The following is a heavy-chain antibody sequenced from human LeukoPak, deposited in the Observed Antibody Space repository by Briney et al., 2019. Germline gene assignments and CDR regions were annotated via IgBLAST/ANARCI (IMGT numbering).Heavy chain of an antibody. CDR1: GGTFSSYA. CDR3: ASVKGCSYVSSWYYFDY. D-gene: IGHD5-18*01. V-gene: IGHV1-69*05. CDR2: IIPIFGTA. Sequence: ASVKVSCKASGGTFSSYAISWVRQAPGQGLEWMGRIIPIFGTANYAQKFQGRVTITTDESTSTAYMERSSLRSENTAGYYCASVKGCSYVSSWYYFDYWGQGALVTVSP. J-gene: IGHJ4*02.